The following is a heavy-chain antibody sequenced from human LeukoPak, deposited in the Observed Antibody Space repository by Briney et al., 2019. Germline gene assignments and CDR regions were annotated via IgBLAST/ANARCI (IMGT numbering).Heavy chain of an antibody. CDR1: GGSISSSGYY. Sequence: SETLSLTCTVSGGSISSSGYYWGWIRQPPGKGLEWIGSIYYSGSTYYNPSLKSRVTIPVDTSKNQFSLKLSSVTAADTAVYHCARGGGYDSGFYFDYWGQGILVTVSS. CDR2: IYYSGST. V-gene: IGHV4-39*07. D-gene: IGHD3-16*01. J-gene: IGHJ4*02. CDR3: ARGGGYDSGFYFDY.